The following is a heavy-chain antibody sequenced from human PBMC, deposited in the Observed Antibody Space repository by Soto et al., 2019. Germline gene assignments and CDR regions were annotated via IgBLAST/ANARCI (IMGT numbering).Heavy chain of an antibody. J-gene: IGHJ4*01. CDR3: SKDRLAGNFDY. V-gene: IGHV3-23*01. CDR2: ISNTGGGT. CDR1: GFTFNNYA. Sequence: EVQLLDSGGGLVQPGGSLGLSCAASGFTFNNYAMNWVRQAPGMGLEWVATISNTGGGTYYADSVKGRFTISRANSKTTLYYHMSSLRVEDTAVYYCSKDRLAGNFDYWGHGTQVTVPS.